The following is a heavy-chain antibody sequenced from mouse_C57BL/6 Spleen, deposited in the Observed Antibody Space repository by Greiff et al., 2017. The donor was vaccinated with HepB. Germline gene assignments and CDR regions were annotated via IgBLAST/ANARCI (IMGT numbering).Heavy chain of an antibody. Sequence: QVQLQQPGAELVKPGASVKLSCKASGYTFTSYWMHWVKQRPGQGLEWIGMIHPNSGSTNYNEKLKSKATLTVDKSSSTAYMQLSSLTSEDSAVYYCARQLRLRTDYYAMDYWGQGTSVTVSS. J-gene: IGHJ4*01. V-gene: IGHV1-64*01. D-gene: IGHD3-2*02. CDR1: GYTFTSYW. CDR2: IHPNSGST. CDR3: ARQLRLRTDYYAMDY.